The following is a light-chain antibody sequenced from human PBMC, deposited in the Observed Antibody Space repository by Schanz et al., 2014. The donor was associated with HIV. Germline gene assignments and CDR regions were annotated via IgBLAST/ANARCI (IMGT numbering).Light chain of an antibody. J-gene: IGKJ2*01. CDR1: QTVSNN. CDR3: QQCVTYPYT. Sequence: EIVMTQSPGTLSVSPGERATLSCRASQTVSNNLAWYQQKPGQAPRLLIYGASTRVTGIPARFSGSGSGTEFTLTISSLQSEDFATYYCQQCVTYPYTFGQGTKLDIK. V-gene: IGKV3-15*01. CDR2: GAS.